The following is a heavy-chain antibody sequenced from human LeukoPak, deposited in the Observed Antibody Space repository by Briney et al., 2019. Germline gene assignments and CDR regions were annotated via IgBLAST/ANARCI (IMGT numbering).Heavy chain of an antibody. V-gene: IGHV4-4*07. CDR3: ARSLRRAFDI. D-gene: IGHD4-17*01. J-gene: IGHJ3*02. CDR2: IYTSGNT. Sequence: SETLSLTCTVSGGSISSYYWSWIRQPAGKGLEWIGRIYTSGNTNYNPSLKSRVTVSVDTSKNQFSLKLSSVTAADTAVYCCARSLRRAFDIWGQGTMVTVSS. CDR1: GGSISSYY.